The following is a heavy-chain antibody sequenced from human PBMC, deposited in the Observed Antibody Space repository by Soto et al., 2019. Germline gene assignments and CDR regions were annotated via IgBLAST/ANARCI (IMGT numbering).Heavy chain of an antibody. CDR3: ARSYPVPNYFDP. Sequence: GGSLRLSCVASGFTFSNYWMGWVRQAPGKGLEWVANIKQDGSEGYYVDSVKGRFTISRDNPKISMYLQMNSLRAEDTAVYYCARSYPVPNYFDPWGRGTLVTVSS. J-gene: IGHJ5*02. D-gene: IGHD1-1*01. CDR2: IKQDGSEG. V-gene: IGHV3-7*05. CDR1: GFTFSNYW.